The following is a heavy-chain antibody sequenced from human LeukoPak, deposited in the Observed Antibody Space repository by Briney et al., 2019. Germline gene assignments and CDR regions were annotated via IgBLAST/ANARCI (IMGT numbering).Heavy chain of an antibody. D-gene: IGHD3-16*02. CDR2: ISAYNGNT. V-gene: IGHV1-18*01. CDR1: GYTFTSYG. J-gene: IGHJ5*02. CDR3: AREYSLYDYVWGSYRSGWFDP. Sequence: ASVKVSCKASGYTFTSYGISWVRQAPGQGLEWMGWISAYNGNTNYAQKLQGRVTMTTDTSTSTAYMELRSLRSDDTAVYYCAREYSLYDYVWGSYRSGWFDPWGQGTLVTASS.